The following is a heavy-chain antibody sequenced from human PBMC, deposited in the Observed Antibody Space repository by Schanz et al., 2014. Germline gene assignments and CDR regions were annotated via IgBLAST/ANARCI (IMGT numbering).Heavy chain of an antibody. Sequence: DVHLLESGGGLVQPGGSLRLSCAASGFTFSSYAMSWVRQAPGKGLEWVSVIGVDGTTTYYADSVKGRFTISRDNSKNTLYLQMNSLRPEDTAVYYCAKYRGYYRVSGSYRELEYWGQGTLVTVSS. J-gene: IGHJ4*02. D-gene: IGHD3-10*01. V-gene: IGHV3-23*01. CDR1: GFTFSSYA. CDR2: IGVDGTTT. CDR3: AKYRGYYRVSGSYRELEY.